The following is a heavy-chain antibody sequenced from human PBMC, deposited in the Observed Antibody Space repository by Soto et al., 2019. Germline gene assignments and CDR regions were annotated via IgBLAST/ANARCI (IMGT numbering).Heavy chain of an antibody. V-gene: IGHV3-30-3*01. CDR3: ARGPSGSYSWFDP. CDR1: VFTFSSYA. J-gene: IGHJ5*02. Sequence: GWSRRLSCAASVFTFSSYAMHWVRQAPGKGLEWVAVISYDGSNKYYADSVKGRFTISRDNSKNTLYLQMNSLRAEDTAVYYCARGPSGSYSWFDPWGQGTLVTVS. CDR2: ISYDGSNK. D-gene: IGHD1-26*01.